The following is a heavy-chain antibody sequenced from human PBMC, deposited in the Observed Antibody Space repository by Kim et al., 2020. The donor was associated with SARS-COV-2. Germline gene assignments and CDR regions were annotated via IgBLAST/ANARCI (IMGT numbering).Heavy chain of an antibody. CDR2: IYYSGST. CDR1: GGSISSSSYY. D-gene: IGHD2-15*01. J-gene: IGHJ4*02. CDR3: ASYPDLIVVVVAATLTGTGTRTKDPGPDY. Sequence: SETLSLTCTVSGGSISSSSYYWGWIRQPPGKGLEWIGSIYYSGSTYYNPSLKSRVTISVDTSKNQFSLKLSSVTAADTAVYYCASYPDLIVVVVAATLTGTGTRTKDPGPDYWGQGTLVTVSS. V-gene: IGHV4-39*01.